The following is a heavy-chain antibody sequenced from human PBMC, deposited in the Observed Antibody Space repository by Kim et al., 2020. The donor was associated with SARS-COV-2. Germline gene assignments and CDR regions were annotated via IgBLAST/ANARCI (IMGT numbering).Heavy chain of an antibody. CDR2: ISGSGHTT. D-gene: IGHD2-15*01. V-gene: IGHV3-23*01. Sequence: GGSLRLSRTASGFTFSTYGMSWVRQTPGKGPECVSGISGSGHTTYYADSVKGRFTISRDNSKSTLSLQMNSLRVEDTAVYFCAKALFGGFEYWSQGNLVTVSS. CDR3: AKALFGGFEY. CDR1: GFTFSTYG. J-gene: IGHJ4*02.